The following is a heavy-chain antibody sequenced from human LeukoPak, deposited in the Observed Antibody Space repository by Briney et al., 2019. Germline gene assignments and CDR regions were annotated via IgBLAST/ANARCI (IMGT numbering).Heavy chain of an antibody. V-gene: IGHV4-39*07. D-gene: IGHD3-3*01. CDR2: IYYSGST. J-gene: IGHJ3*02. CDR1: GGSICSSSSN. Sequence: SETLSLTCTVSGGSICSSSSNWDWIRQPPGKGLEWIGSIYYSGSTYYNPSLKSRVTISIDTSKNQFSLKLSSVTAADTAVYYCARGVEADAFDIWGQGTMVTVSS. CDR3: ARGVEADAFDI.